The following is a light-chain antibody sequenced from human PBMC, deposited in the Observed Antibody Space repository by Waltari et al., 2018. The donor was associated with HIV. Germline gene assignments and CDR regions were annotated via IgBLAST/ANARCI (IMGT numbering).Light chain of an antibody. CDR3: QQYGNSLWT. Sequence: EIVLTQSPGTLSLAPGERATLSCWASQSVSSSYLAWSQQKPGQAPRLLIYGATSRATGIPDRFSGSGSGTDFNLTISRLEPEDFALYYCQQYGNSLWTFGQGTKVEVK. V-gene: IGKV3-20*01. J-gene: IGKJ1*01. CDR1: QSVSSSY. CDR2: GAT.